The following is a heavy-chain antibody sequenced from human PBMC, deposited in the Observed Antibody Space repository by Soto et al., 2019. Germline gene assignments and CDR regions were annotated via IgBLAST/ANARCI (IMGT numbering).Heavy chain of an antibody. CDR3: ARGATVTQYDY. V-gene: IGHV4-61*01. D-gene: IGHD4-17*01. CDR2: GSYSGTT. CDR1: GVSVSSGSFY. Sequence: SETLSLTCTVSGVSVSSGSFYWAWIRQPPGKGLEWIGFGSYSGTTNYKPSLKSRVTISVDTSRSRISLKVSSLTAADTAVYYCARGATVTQYDYWGQGTLVTVSS. J-gene: IGHJ4*02.